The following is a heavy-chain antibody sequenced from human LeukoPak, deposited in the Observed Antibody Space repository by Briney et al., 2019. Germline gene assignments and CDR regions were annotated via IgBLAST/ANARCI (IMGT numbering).Heavy chain of an antibody. CDR2: ISYDGSNK. Sequence: PGGSLRLSCAASGFTFRSSEMNWVRQAPGKGLEWVAVISYDGSNKYYADSVKGRFTISRDNSKNTLYLQMNSLRAEDTAVYYCAKTMVRGVIIQYYFDYWGQGTLVTVSS. D-gene: IGHD3-10*01. J-gene: IGHJ4*02. CDR1: GFTFRSSE. CDR3: AKTMVRGVIIQYYFDY. V-gene: IGHV3-30*18.